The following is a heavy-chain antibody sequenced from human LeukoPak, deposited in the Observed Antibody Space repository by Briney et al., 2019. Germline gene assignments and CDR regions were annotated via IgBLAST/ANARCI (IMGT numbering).Heavy chain of an antibody. J-gene: IGHJ4*02. CDR2: INPSGGST. CDR1: GYTFTSYY. CDR3: ARDRGSGWSRGFFDY. D-gene: IGHD6-19*01. Sequence: ASVKVSCKASGYTFTSYYMHWVRQAPGQGLEWMGIINPSGGSTSYAQKFQGRVTMTRDTSTSTVYMELSSLRSDDTAVYYCARDRGSGWSRGFFDYWGQGTLVTVSS. V-gene: IGHV1-46*01.